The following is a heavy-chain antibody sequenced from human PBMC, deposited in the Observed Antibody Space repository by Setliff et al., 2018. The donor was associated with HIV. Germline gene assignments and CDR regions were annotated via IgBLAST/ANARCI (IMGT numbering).Heavy chain of an antibody. CDR1: GFTFSSHG. CDR3: VKDQKGGSSSYVDYYYMDV. CDR2: TVIDGTYT. V-gene: IGHV3-30*02. Sequence: PGGSLRLSCSVSGFTFSSHGMHWVRQTPGKGLEWVAFTVIDGTYTFYAESVKGRFTISRDNAKSTLYLQMNSLSPDDTAVYYCVKDQKGGSSSYVDYYYMDVWGKGTTVTVSS. D-gene: IGHD2-2*01. J-gene: IGHJ6*03.